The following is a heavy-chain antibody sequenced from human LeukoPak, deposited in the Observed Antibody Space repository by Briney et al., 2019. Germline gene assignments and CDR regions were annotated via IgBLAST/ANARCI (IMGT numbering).Heavy chain of an antibody. CDR3: ARSGYPYYYYGMDV. CDR2: ISYDGSNK. Sequence: GGSLRLSCAASGFTFSSYAMHRVRQAPGKGLEWVAVISYDGSNKYYADSVKGRFTISRDNSKNTLYLQMNSLRAEDTAVYYCARSGYPYYYYGMDVWGQGTTVTVSS. D-gene: IGHD3-3*01. V-gene: IGHV3-30-3*01. J-gene: IGHJ6*02. CDR1: GFTFSSYA.